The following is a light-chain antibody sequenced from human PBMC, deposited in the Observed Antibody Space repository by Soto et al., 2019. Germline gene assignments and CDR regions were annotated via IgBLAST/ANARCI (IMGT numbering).Light chain of an antibody. Sequence: DIQLTQSPSFPSASVGDRVTITCRASQGISSYLAWYQQKPGKAPKILIYAASTLQSGVPLRFSGGGSGAHGTFTISSLQQEDVATYVCQQYDDLTVTFGQGTRLEIK. CDR2: AAS. CDR1: QGISSY. J-gene: IGKJ5*01. CDR3: QQYDDLTVT. V-gene: IGKV1-9*01.